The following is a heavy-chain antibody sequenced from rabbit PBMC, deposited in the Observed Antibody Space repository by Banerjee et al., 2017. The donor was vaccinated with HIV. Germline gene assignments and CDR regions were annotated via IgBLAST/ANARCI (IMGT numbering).Heavy chain of an antibody. D-gene: IGHD6-1*01. CDR1: GFTLSSYYY. CDR2: IYTGSGTI. Sequence: SLEESGGGLVQPEGSLTLTCTASGFTLSSYYYMCWVRQAPGKGLEWIACIYTGSGTIYYASWAKGRFTISKTSSTTVTLQMTSLTAADTATYFCARDRAVGGAGSVYAWDLWGQGTLVTVS. J-gene: IGHJ3*01. V-gene: IGHV1S40*01. CDR3: ARDRAVGGAGSVYAWDL.